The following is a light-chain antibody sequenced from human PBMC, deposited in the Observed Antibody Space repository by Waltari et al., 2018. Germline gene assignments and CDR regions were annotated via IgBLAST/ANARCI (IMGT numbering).Light chain of an antibody. CDR2: WAS. CDR3: QQYYTIPYT. Sequence: DIVMTQSPDSLAVSLGERATINCKSSQTIFYNSNNKNYLAWYQRKPGQPPKLLIYWASTRESGVPDRFSGSGSGTDFTLTISSLQAEDVAIYSCQQYYTIPYTFGQGTKLEIK. CDR1: QTIFYNSNNKNY. J-gene: IGKJ2*01. V-gene: IGKV4-1*01.